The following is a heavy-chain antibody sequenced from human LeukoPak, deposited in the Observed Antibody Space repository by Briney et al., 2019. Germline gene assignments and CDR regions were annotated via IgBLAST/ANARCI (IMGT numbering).Heavy chain of an antibody. CDR3: TTDLGWYYDFWSGYLFDY. Sequence: GGSLRLSCAASGFTFSSYSMNWVRQAPGKGLEWVGRIKSKTDGGTTDYAAPVKGRFTISRDDSKNTLYLQMNSLKTEDTAVYYCTTDLGWYYDFWSGYLFDYWGQGTLVTVSS. CDR1: GFTFSSYS. J-gene: IGHJ4*02. D-gene: IGHD3-3*01. CDR2: IKSKTDGGTT. V-gene: IGHV3-15*01.